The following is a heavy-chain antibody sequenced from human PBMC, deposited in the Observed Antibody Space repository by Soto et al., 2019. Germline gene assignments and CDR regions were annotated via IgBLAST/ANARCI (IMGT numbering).Heavy chain of an antibody. CDR2: IYHSGST. J-gene: IGHJ4*02. CDR1: GGSISSGGYS. D-gene: IGHD6-13*01. V-gene: IGHV4-30-2*01. CDR3: ASETPAAELDY. Sequence: QLQLQESGSGLVEPSQTLSLTCAVSGGSISSGGYSWSWIRQPPGKGLEWIGYIYHSGSTYYNPSLKSRVTISVDRSKNQFSLKLSSVTAADTAVYYCASETPAAELDYWGQGTLVTVSS.